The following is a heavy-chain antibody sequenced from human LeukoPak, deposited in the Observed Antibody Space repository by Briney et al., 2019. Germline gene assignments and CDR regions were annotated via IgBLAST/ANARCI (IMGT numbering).Heavy chain of an antibody. D-gene: IGHD5-24*01. Sequence: PSQTLSLTCSVSGGAITNYYWSWIRQPPGKGLEWIGYIYFSGSSNYNPSLKRRVTMSVDTSKNQFSLKLSSVTAADTAVYYCARHVRGGYNFLDYWGQGNLVTVSS. CDR2: IYFSGSS. V-gene: IGHV4-59*08. J-gene: IGHJ4*02. CDR1: GGAITNYY. CDR3: ARHVRGGYNFLDY.